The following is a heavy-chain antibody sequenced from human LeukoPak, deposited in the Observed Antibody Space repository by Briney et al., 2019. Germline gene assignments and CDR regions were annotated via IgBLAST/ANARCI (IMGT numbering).Heavy chain of an antibody. CDR2: MNQFGTEI. Sequence: GGSVRLSCAASKFTFSDYYMTWVRQAPGKGPEWVAYMNQFGTEIKYLDSVKGRFTISRDNSKNSLYLWMTSLTADDTAVYYCARGTYYYEFWGQGTLVIVSS. J-gene: IGHJ4*02. V-gene: IGHV3-7*04. CDR1: KFTFSDYY. CDR3: ARGTYYYEF. D-gene: IGHD3/OR15-3a*01.